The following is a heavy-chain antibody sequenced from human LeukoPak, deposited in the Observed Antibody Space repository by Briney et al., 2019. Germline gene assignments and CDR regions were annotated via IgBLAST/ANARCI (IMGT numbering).Heavy chain of an antibody. V-gene: IGHV4-34*01. CDR1: GEYFSTYY. CDR3: ARPGLAYCGGDCYSSDGYYFDY. D-gene: IGHD2-21*01. CDR2: INHSGST. Sequence: SETLSLTCAVYGEYFSTYYYSWIRQPPGKGLEWIGEINHSGSTNYNPSLKSRLTISVDMSKKQFFLRLSSVTAADTAMYYCARPGLAYCGGDCYSSDGYYFDYWGQGTLVTVSS. J-gene: IGHJ4*02.